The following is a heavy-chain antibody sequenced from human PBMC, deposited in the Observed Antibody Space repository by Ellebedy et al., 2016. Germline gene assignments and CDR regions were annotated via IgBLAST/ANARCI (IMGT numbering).Heavy chain of an antibody. Sequence: SVKVSCXASGGTFSSYAISWVRQAPGQGLEWMGRIIPILGIANYAQKFQGRVTITADKSTSTAYMELSSLRSEDTAVYYCARDYGDYGYNWFDPWGQGTLVTVSS. CDR3: ARDYGDYGYNWFDP. V-gene: IGHV1-69*04. CDR2: IIPILGIA. CDR1: GGTFSSYA. J-gene: IGHJ5*02. D-gene: IGHD4-17*01.